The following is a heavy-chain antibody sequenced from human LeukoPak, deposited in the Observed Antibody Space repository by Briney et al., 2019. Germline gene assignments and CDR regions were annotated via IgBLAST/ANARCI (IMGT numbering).Heavy chain of an antibody. CDR3: AKSFGGYDGGYYYGMDV. D-gene: IGHD5-12*01. CDR1: GFTFSSYG. Sequence: PGGSLRLSCAASGFTFSSYGMHWVRQAPGKGLEWVAVISYDGSNKYYADSVKGRLTISRDNSKNTLYLQMNSLRAEDTAVYYCAKSFGGYDGGYYYGMDVWGQGTTVTVSS. J-gene: IGHJ6*02. CDR2: ISYDGSNK. V-gene: IGHV3-30*18.